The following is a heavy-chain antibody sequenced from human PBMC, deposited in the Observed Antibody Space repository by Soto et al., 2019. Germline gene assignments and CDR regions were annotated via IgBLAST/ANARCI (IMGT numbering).Heavy chain of an antibody. CDR2: ISAYNGNT. CDR1: GYTFTSYG. V-gene: IGHV1-18*01. D-gene: IGHD2-15*01. J-gene: IGHJ3*02. Sequence: ASVKVSCKASGYTFTSYGISWVRQAPGQGLEWMGWISAYNGNTNYAQKLQGRVTMTTDTSTSTAYMELRSLRSDDTAVYYCASLTRPIYCSGGSCGAHAFDIWGQGTMVTVSS. CDR3: ASLTRPIYCSGGSCGAHAFDI.